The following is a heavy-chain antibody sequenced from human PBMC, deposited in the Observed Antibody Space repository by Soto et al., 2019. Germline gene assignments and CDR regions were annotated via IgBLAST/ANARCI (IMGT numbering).Heavy chain of an antibody. Sequence: GASVKVSCKTSGYTFSAYYIHWVRQAPGQGLEWVGMINPSARSASYAQKLRGRLTMDRDTSTTTVYMELSRLTFEDTAVYFCARDNSAANGVLDHWGQGTLVTVSS. CDR2: INPSARSA. D-gene: IGHD1-1*01. V-gene: IGHV1-46*04. J-gene: IGHJ4*02. CDR1: GYTFSAYY. CDR3: ARDNSAANGVLDH.